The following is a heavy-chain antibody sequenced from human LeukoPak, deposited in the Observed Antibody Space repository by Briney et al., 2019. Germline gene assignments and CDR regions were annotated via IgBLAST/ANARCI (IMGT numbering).Heavy chain of an antibody. D-gene: IGHD6-19*01. Sequence: GGSLRFSCAGSGFIFNNYAMHWVRQPPGKGLEWVSGISWNSGSIDYADSVKGRFTISRDNAKNSLYLQMNSLRVEDTAFYYCAKDNRRHYTSGPNPDSLHWGQGALVTVSS. V-gene: IGHV3-9*01. CDR1: GFIFNNYA. CDR3: AKDNRRHYTSGPNPDSLH. J-gene: IGHJ4*02. CDR2: ISWNSGSI.